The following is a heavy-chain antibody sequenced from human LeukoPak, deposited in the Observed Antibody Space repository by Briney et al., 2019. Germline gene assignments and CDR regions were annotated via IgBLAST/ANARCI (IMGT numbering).Heavy chain of an antibody. D-gene: IGHD1-26*01. CDR3: ATVRSPFSGSYPGYFDY. CDR2: LYSDGST. J-gene: IGHJ4*02. CDR1: GFTVSTNY. Sequence: PGGSLRLSCAASGFTVSTNYMSWVRQAPGKGLEWLSVLYSDGSTYYADSVKGRFTISRDNAKNSLYLQMNSLTAEDTAVYYCATVRSPFSGSYPGYFDYWGQGTQVTVSS. V-gene: IGHV3-53*01.